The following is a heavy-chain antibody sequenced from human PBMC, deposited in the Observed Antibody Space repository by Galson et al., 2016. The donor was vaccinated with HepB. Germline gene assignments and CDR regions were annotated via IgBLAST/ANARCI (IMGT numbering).Heavy chain of an antibody. V-gene: IGHV3-49*03. CDR2: VRSKAYGGTT. CDR3: TRDPGIAAAAPSFYYGVDV. J-gene: IGHJ6*02. CDR1: GFTFGDFS. D-gene: IGHD6-13*01. Sequence: LRLSCAASGFTFGDFSMSWFRQAPGKGLEWVGFVRSKAYGGTTEYAASVKGRFTLSRDDSKSIAYLQMNSLKTEDTAVYYCTRDPGIAAAAPSFYYGVDVWGHGTTVTVSS.